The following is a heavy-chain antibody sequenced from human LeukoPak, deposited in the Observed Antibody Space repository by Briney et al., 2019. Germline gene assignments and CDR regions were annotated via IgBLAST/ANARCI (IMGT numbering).Heavy chain of an antibody. J-gene: IGHJ6*02. CDR2: INHNGNVN. CDR3: ARGGGLDV. D-gene: IGHD3-16*01. V-gene: IGHV3-7*03. Sequence: GGSLRLSCPASGFTFSSYWMNWARQAPGKGLEWVASINHNGNVNYYVDSVKGRFTISRDNAKNSLYLQMSNLRAEDTAVYFCARGGGLDVRGQGATVTVSS. CDR1: GFTFSSYW.